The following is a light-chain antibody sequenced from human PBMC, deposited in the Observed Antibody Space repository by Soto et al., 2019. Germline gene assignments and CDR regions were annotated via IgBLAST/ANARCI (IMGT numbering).Light chain of an antibody. V-gene: IGKV3-20*01. J-gene: IGKJ4*01. CDR2: DAS. Sequence: EFVLTQSPGTLSLSPGERATLSCRASQTVRNNYLAWYQQKPGQAPRLLIYDASSRATGIPDRFGGGGSGTDFTLTIRRMETEDFAVYYCQQFSSYPLTFGGGTKVDIK. CDR3: QQFSSYPLT. CDR1: QTVRNNY.